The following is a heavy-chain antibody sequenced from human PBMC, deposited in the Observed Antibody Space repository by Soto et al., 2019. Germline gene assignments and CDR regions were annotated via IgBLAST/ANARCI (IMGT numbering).Heavy chain of an antibody. CDR2: IYYSGST. D-gene: IGHD1-1*01. J-gene: IGHJ4*02. CDR3: ARGGLERLAYYFDY. CDR1: GGSISSGDYY. V-gene: IGHV4-30-4*01. Sequence: SETLSLTCTVSGGSISSGDYYWSWIRQPPGKGLEWIGYIYYSGSTYYNLSLKSRVTISVDTSKNQFSLKLSSVTAADTAVYYCARGGLERLAYYFDYWGQGTLVTVSS.